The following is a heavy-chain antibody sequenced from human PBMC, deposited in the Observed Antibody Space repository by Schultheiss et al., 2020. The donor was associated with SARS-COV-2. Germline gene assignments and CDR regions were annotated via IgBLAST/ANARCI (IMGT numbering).Heavy chain of an antibody. V-gene: IGHV3-23*01. CDR3: AKDLEENRGLIDAFDI. Sequence: GGSLRLSCAASGFTFSSYAMSWVRQAPGKGLEWVSAISGSGDTTFYADSVKGRFTISRDNSKNTLYLQMNSLRAEDTAVYYCAKDLEENRGLIDAFDIWGQGTMVTVSS. CDR1: GFTFSSYA. CDR2: ISGSGDTT. D-gene: IGHD3-16*01. J-gene: IGHJ3*02.